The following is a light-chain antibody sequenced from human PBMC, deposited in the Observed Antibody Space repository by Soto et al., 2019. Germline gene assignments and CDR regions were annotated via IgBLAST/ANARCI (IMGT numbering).Light chain of an antibody. CDR1: QGVSSTY. V-gene: IGKV3-20*01. CDR2: AAS. J-gene: IGKJ2*01. Sequence: EIVLTQSPGTLSLSPGERATLSCRASQGVSSTYLAWYQQKPGQAPRLLIYAASNRATGIPDRFSGSASGTDFTLTISRLEPEDFAVYYCQQYGSSAPMYTFGQGTKLEI. CDR3: QQYGSSAPMYT.